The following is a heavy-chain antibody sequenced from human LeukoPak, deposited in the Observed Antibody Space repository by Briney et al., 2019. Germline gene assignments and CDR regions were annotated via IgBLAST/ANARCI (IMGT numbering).Heavy chain of an antibody. CDR1: GFTSSSYS. Sequence: PGGSLRLSCAASGFTSSSYSMNWVRQAPGKGLEWVSSISSSSSYIYYADSVKGRFTISRDNAKNSLYLQMNSLRAEDTAVYYCARAGYCTNGVCSDYWGQGTLVTVSS. CDR2: ISSSSSYI. CDR3: ARAGYCTNGVCSDY. D-gene: IGHD2-8*01. J-gene: IGHJ4*02. V-gene: IGHV3-21*01.